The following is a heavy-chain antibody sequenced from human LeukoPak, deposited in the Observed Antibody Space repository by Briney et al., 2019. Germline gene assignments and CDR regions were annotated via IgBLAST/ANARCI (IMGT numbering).Heavy chain of an antibody. V-gene: IGHV1-18*01. J-gene: IGHJ4*02. CDR1: GYTFTSYG. CDR2: ISAYNGNT. CDR3: ARASHYYDSSGHFDY. D-gene: IGHD3-22*01. Sequence: ASVKVSCKASGYTFTSYGISWVRQAPGQGLEWMGWISAYNGNTNYAQKLQGRVTMTTDTSTSTAYMELRSLRSDDTAVYYCARASHYYDSSGHFDYWGQGTLVTVSS.